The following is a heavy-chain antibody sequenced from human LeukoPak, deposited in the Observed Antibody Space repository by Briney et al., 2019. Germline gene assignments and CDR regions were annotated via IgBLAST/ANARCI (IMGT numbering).Heavy chain of an antibody. Sequence: ASVKVSCKACGYKFTDDYMHWVRQAPGQGLEFMGWINPDSGITNYAQKFKGRVTMTRDTSISTAYLEVRSLTSDDTAVYYCAPTAEAYTSWWKVWGQGTLVTVSS. CDR3: APTAEAYTSWWKV. J-gene: IGHJ4*02. V-gene: IGHV1-2*02. D-gene: IGHD3-16*01. CDR1: GYKFTDDY. CDR2: INPDSGIT.